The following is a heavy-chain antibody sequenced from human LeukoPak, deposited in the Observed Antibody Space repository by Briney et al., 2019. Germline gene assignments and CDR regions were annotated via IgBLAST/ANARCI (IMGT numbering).Heavy chain of an antibody. CDR2: ISYDGSNK. D-gene: IGHD1-7*01. V-gene: IGHV3-30*04. J-gene: IGHJ4*02. CDR3: AKDGDPLELGPVDY. Sequence: GGSLRLSCAASGFTFSSYAMHWVRQAPGKGLEWVAVISYDGSNKYYTDSVKGRFTISRDNSKNTLYLQMNSLRAEDTAVYYCAKDGDPLELGPVDYWGQGTLVTVSS. CDR1: GFTFSSYA.